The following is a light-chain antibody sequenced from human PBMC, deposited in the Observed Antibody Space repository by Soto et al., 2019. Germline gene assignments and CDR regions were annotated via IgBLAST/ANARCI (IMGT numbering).Light chain of an antibody. CDR1: QSFSSTF. CDR2: VAS. V-gene: IGKV3-20*01. CDR3: QQYASSVT. Sequence: EILLTQSPDSLSLSPGDIATLSCRAIQSFSSTFFAWYQQKPGQAPRLLIYVASSRATGIPDRFSSSGSGTDFPLTISRLEPEDVAVYYCQQYASSVTFGQGTKVEIK. J-gene: IGKJ1*01.